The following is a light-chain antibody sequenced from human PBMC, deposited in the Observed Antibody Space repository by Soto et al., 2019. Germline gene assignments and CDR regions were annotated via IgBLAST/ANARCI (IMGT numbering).Light chain of an antibody. V-gene: IGLV2-11*01. CDR3: CSYAGYSVV. CDR2: DVS. Sequence: QSALTQPRSVSGSPGQSVSISCTGTSSDVGGYNYVSWYQQYPGKAPKLMIYDVSKRPSGVPDRFSGSKSVNTASLTISGLQAEDEADYYCCSYAGYSVVFGGGTKLTVL. J-gene: IGLJ2*01. CDR1: SSDVGGYNY.